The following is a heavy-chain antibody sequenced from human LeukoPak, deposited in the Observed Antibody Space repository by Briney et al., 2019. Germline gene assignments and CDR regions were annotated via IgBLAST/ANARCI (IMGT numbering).Heavy chain of an antibody. D-gene: IGHD4-23*01. CDR2: ISWNSGSI. CDR1: GFTFDDYA. J-gene: IGHJ4*02. CDR3: AKDIGGGNGEDY. Sequence: GGSLRLSCAASGFTFDDYAMHWARQAPGKGLEWVSGISWNSGSIGYADSVKGRFTISRDNAKNSLYLQMNSLRAEDTAVYYCAKDIGGGNGEDYWGQGTLVTVSS. V-gene: IGHV3-9*01.